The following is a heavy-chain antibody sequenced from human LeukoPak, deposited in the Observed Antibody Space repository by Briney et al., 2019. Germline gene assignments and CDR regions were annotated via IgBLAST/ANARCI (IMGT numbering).Heavy chain of an antibody. V-gene: IGHV4-39*07. CDR2: IYYSGST. Sequence: SETLSLTCTVSGGSISSSSYYWGWIRQPPGKGLKWIGSIYYSGSTYYNPSLKSRVTISVDTSKNQFSLKLSSVTAADTAVYYCARDLRYYDSSGYDYWGQGTLVTVSS. J-gene: IGHJ4*02. CDR1: GGSISSSSYY. CDR3: ARDLRYYDSSGYDY. D-gene: IGHD3-22*01.